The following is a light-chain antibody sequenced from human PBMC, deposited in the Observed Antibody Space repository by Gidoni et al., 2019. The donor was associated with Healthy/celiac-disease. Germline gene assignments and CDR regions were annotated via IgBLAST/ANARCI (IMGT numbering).Light chain of an antibody. J-gene: IGKJ3*01. Sequence: DLQMTQSPSSLSASVGDRVTITCRASQSISSYLNWYQQKPGKAPKLLIYAASSLQSGVPSRFSGSGSGTDFTLTISSLQPEDFATYYGQQSYSTPIFTFGPGTKVDIK. V-gene: IGKV1-39*01. CDR1: QSISSY. CDR2: AAS. CDR3: QQSYSTPIFT.